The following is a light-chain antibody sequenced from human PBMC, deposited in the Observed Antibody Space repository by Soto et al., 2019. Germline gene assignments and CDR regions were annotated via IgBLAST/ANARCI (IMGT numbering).Light chain of an antibody. CDR3: QQYNAYST. CDR1: QSVGSSY. J-gene: IGKJ1*01. V-gene: IGKV3-20*01. CDR2: GTS. Sequence: EVVLTQSPGTLSLSPGERATLSCRASQSVGSSYLAWYQQKPGQAPRVLIYGTSSRATGIPDRFSGSGSGTDFTLTISSLQPDDFATYYCQQYNAYSTFGQGTKVDNK.